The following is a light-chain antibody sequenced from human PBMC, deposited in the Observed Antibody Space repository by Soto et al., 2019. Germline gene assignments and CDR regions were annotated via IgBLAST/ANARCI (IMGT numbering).Light chain of an antibody. CDR2: EAS. CDR1: QTINTW. J-gene: IGKJ2*01. CDR3: QQYDTYAT. V-gene: IGKV1-5*03. Sequence: DIPMTQSPSTLSASVGDRVIITCRASQTINTWLAWYQQKPGKAPKLLMYEASSLESGVPSRFTGSGSGTEYTLTISSLQPDDFATYDCQQYDTYATFGPGTKVDLK.